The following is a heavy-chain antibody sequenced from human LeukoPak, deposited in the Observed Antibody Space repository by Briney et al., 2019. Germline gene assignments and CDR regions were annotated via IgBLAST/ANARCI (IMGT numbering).Heavy chain of an antibody. J-gene: IGHJ4*02. V-gene: IGHV3-48*03. CDR3: AREGWVFDY. CDR1: GSTFSSYE. Sequence: GGSLRLSCAASGSTFSSYEMNWVRQAPGKGLEWVLYISSSGSTIYYADSVKGRFTISRDNAKNSLYLQMNSLRAEDTAVYYCAREGWVFDYWGQGTLVTVSS. CDR2: ISSSGSTI. D-gene: IGHD3-16*01.